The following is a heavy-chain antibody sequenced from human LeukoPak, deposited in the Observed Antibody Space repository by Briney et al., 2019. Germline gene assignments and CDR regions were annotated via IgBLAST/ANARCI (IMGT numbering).Heavy chain of an antibody. CDR2: INHSGSA. Sequence: NPSETLSLTCAVYGGSFSGYYWSWIRQPPGKGLEWIGEINHSGSANYNPSLKSRVTISVDTSKNQFSLKLSSVTAADTAVYYCARAMRYCSSTSCYARIYYFDYWGQGTLVTVSS. CDR1: GGSFSGYY. CDR3: ARAMRYCSSTSCYARIYYFDY. V-gene: IGHV4-34*01. J-gene: IGHJ4*02. D-gene: IGHD2-2*01.